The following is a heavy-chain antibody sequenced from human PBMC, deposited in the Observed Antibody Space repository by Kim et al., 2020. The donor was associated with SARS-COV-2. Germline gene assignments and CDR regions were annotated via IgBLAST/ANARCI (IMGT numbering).Heavy chain of an antibody. Sequence: TLSLTCTVSGGSISSGGYYWSWIRQHPGKGLEWIGYIYYSGSTYYNPSLKSRVTISVDTSKNQFSLKLSSVTAADTAVYYCARVGGRITIFGVVIISARDVWGKGNTVTVSS. CDR2: IYYSGST. J-gene: IGHJ6*04. D-gene: IGHD3-3*01. V-gene: IGHV4-31*03. CDR3: ARVGGRITIFGVVIISARDV. CDR1: GGSISSGGYY.